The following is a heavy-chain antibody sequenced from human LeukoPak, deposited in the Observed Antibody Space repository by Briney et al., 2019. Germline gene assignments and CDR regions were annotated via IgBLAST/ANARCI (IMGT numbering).Heavy chain of an antibody. CDR2: ISNNGGYT. CDR1: GFTFSSSA. CDR3: AKQLGYCSDGSCYFSY. D-gene: IGHD2-15*01. Sequence: GGSLRLSWAASGFTFSSSAMSWVRQAPGKGLEWVSAISNNGGYTYYADSVQGRFTISRDNSKSTLCLQMNSLRAEDTAVYYCAKQLGYCSDGSCYFSYWGQGTLVTVSS. J-gene: IGHJ4*02. V-gene: IGHV3-23*01.